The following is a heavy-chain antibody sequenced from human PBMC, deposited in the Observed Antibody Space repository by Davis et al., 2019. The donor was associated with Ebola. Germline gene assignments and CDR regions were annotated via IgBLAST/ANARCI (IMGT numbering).Heavy chain of an antibody. CDR1: GFSFTDAW. Sequence: GESLKISCAASGFSFTDAWMNWVRQAPGKGLEWVGRIKSKTDGGTTDYAAPVKGRFTISRDDSKNTLYLQMNSLRAEDTAVYYCATGYSSGWYGGGFDYWGQGTLVTVSS. D-gene: IGHD6-19*01. V-gene: IGHV3-15*01. J-gene: IGHJ4*02. CDR3: ATGYSSGWYGGGFDY. CDR2: IKSKTDGGTT.